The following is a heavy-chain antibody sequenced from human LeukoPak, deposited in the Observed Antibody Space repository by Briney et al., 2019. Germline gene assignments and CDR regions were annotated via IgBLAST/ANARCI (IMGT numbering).Heavy chain of an antibody. CDR3: ARKHDLYWYFDL. Sequence: SETLSLTCAVSGYSISSGYYWGWIRQPPGEGLEWIGSIYHSGSTYYNPSLESRVTISVDTSKNQFSLKLSSVTAADTAVYYCARKHDLYWYFDLWGRGTLVTVSS. V-gene: IGHV4-38-2*01. CDR1: GYSISSGYY. CDR2: IYHSGST. J-gene: IGHJ2*01. D-gene: IGHD1-1*01.